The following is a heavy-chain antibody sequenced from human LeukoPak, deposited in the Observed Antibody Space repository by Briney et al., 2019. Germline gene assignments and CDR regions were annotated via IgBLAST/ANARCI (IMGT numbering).Heavy chain of an antibody. Sequence: PSETLSLTCTVSGGSISSYYWSWIRQPPGKGLEWIGYIYYSGSTNYNPSLKSRVTISVDTSKNQFSLKLSSVTAADTAVYYCARSLYDYVWGSWAVDYWGQGTLVTVSS. J-gene: IGHJ4*02. CDR3: ARSLYDYVWGSWAVDY. V-gene: IGHV4-59*08. CDR2: IYYSGST. D-gene: IGHD3-16*01. CDR1: GGSISSYY.